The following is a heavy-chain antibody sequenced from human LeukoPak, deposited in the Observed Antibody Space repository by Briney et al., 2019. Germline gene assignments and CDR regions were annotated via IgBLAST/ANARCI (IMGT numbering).Heavy chain of an antibody. CDR3: AKDGVVRGVVPNQFDS. CDR1: GFTFTSYA. Sequence: PGGSLRLSCAASGFTFTSYAMSWVRQAPGKGLEWVSAISGSGVITYYADSVKGRFTTSRDNSKNTLYMQMNSLRAEDTAVYYCAKDGVVRGVVPNQFDSWGLGTLVTVSS. D-gene: IGHD3-10*01. J-gene: IGHJ4*02. V-gene: IGHV3-23*01. CDR2: ISGSGVIT.